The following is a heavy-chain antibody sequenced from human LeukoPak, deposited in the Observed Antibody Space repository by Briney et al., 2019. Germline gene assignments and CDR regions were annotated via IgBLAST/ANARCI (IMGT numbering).Heavy chain of an antibody. D-gene: IGHD2-15*01. CDR3: AAEGQWSLVHYFNS. V-gene: IGHV1-24*01. J-gene: IGHJ4*02. CDR1: GNTLTDLS. CDR2: FDPEDAEI. Sequence: EASVTVPCTVSGNTLTDLSIHWVRQAPGKGLDWMGGFDPEDAEIIYAEKFQDRVTMTEDPSTDTAYLELSSLRSEDTAVYFCAAEGQWSLVHYFNSWGQGTLVTVSS.